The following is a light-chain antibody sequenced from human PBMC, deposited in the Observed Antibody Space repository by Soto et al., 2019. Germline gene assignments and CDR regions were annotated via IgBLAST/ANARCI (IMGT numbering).Light chain of an antibody. CDR2: AAS. J-gene: IGKJ3*01. V-gene: IGKV1-9*01. CDR3: QQLISYPFT. CDR1: QAISTY. Sequence: IQLTQSPSSLSASVGDRVTITCRPSQAISTYLAWYQHKPGKAPKLLIYAASTLQSGVPGRFSGSGSRTDFTLTISSLQPEDFATYYCQQLISYPFTFGPGTKVDIK.